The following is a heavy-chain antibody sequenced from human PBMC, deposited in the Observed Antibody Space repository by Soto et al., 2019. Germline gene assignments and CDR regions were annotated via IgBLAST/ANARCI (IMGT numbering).Heavy chain of an antibody. D-gene: IGHD6-19*01. CDR3: AKVRVGGTYYYYMDV. V-gene: IGHV3-23*01. J-gene: IGHJ6*03. CDR2: ISGSGGST. Sequence: GVSLRLSCAASGFTFSSYAMSWVRQAPGKGLEWVSAISGSGGSTYYADSVKGRFTISRDNSKNTLYLQMNSLRAEDTAVYYCAKVRVGGTYYYYMDVWRKGTTVTVSS. CDR1: GFTFSSYA.